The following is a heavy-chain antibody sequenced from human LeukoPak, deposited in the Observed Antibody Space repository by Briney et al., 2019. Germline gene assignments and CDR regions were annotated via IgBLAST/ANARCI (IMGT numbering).Heavy chain of an antibody. J-gene: IGHJ5*02. D-gene: IGHD2-2*01. CDR1: GGSISSYY. CDR2: IYYSGST. Sequence: SETLSLTCTVSGGSISSYYWSWIRQPPGKGLEWIGYIYYSGSTNYNPSLKSRVTISVDTSKNQFSLKLSSVTAADTAVYYCARVLGLFCSSTSCHAGWFDPWGQGTLVTVSS. CDR3: ARVLGLFCSSTSCHAGWFDP. V-gene: IGHV4-59*01.